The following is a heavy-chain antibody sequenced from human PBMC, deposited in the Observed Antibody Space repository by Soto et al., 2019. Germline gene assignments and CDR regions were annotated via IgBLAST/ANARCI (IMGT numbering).Heavy chain of an antibody. J-gene: IGHJ6*02. CDR3: ARDAPRAVMPGLLWFGEPYLDYFGMDV. CDR1: GFTFSSYI. D-gene: IGHD3-10*01. CDR2: ISSSSSYI. Sequence: GGSLRLSCAASGFTFSSYIMNWVCQAPGKGLEWVSSISSSSSYIYYAYSVKGRFTISRDNAKNSLYLQMNSLRAEDTAVYYCARDAPRAVMPGLLWFGEPYLDYFGMDVWGQGTTVTVSS. V-gene: IGHV3-21*01.